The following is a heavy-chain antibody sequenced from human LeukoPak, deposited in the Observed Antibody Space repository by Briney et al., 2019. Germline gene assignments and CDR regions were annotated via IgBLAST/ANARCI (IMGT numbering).Heavy chain of an antibody. V-gene: IGHV3-13*01. J-gene: IGHJ4*02. CDR3: AKSHLEWFGESDPFDY. CDR1: GFTFSSYD. D-gene: IGHD3-10*01. CDR2: IGTAGDT. Sequence: GGSLRLSCAASGFTFSSYDMHWVRQATGKGLEWVSAIGTAGDTYYPGSVKGRFTISRENSKNTLYLQMNSLRAEDTAVYYCAKSHLEWFGESDPFDYWGQGTLVTVSS.